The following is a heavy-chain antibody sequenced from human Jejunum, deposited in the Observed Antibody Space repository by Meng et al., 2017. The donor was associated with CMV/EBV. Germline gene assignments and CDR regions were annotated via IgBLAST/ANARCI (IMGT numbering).Heavy chain of an antibody. Sequence: SRSAMHWVRHAPGKGLEWVAVISYDGSNKYYADSVKGRFTLSRDNSKSTLYLQMNSLTAEDTALYYCAREDWSGYYSYSLGGLDVWGQGTTVTVSS. D-gene: IGHD3-3*01. J-gene: IGHJ6*02. CDR1: SRSA. CDR3: AREDWSGYYSYSLGGLDV. V-gene: IGHV3-30*04. CDR2: ISYDGSNK.